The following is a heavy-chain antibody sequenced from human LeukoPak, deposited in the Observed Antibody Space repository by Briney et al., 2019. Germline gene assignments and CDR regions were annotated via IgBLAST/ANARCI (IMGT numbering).Heavy chain of an antibody. CDR2: IYPGDSDT. CDR1: GYRFTTQW. V-gene: IGHV5-51*01. D-gene: IGHD3-22*01. J-gene: IGHJ1*01. Sequence: GESLKISCKGSGYRFTTQWIGWVRQLSGKGLEWMGSIYPGDSDTRYSPSFQGQVIISVDKSISTAYLQWSSLKASDTAMYYCARSDSSGGARGIQYWGQGTPVTVSS. CDR3: ARSDSSGGARGIQY.